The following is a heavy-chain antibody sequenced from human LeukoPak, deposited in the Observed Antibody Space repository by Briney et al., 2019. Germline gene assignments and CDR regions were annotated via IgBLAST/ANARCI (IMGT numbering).Heavy chain of an antibody. D-gene: IGHD3-16*02. CDR3: ARGPRYDYVWGSYRNLDY. CDR2: INHSGST. CDR1: GFTFSSFA. V-gene: IGHV4-34*01. J-gene: IGHJ4*02. Sequence: GSLRLSCAASGFTFSSFALSWVRQPPGKGLEWIGEINHSGSTNYNPSLKSRVTISVDTSKNQFSLKLSSVTAADTAVYYCARGPRYDYVWGSYRNLDYWGQGTLVTVSS.